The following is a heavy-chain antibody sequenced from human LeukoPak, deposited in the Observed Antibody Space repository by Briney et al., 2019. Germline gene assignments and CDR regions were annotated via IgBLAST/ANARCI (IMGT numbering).Heavy chain of an antibody. V-gene: IGHV4-34*01. CDR1: GGSFSGYY. J-gene: IGHJ4*02. D-gene: IGHD3-3*01. Sequence: SETLSLTCAVYGGSFSGYYWSWIRQPPGKGLEWIGEINHSGSTNYNPSLKSRVTISVDTSKNQFSLKLSSVTAADTAVYYCARGPYYDFWSGYYPDNYYFDYWGQGTLVTVSS. CDR3: ARGPYYDFWSGYYPDNYYFDY. CDR2: INHSGST.